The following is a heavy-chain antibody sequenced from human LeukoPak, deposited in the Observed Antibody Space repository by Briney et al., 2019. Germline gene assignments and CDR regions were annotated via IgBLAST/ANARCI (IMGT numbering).Heavy chain of an antibody. CDR1: GFTFSSYE. CDR2: ISSSGSLI. J-gene: IGHJ3*02. Sequence: GGSLRLXCAASGFTFSSYEMNWVREAPGKGLEWVSYISSSGSLIFYADSVRGRFTISRDNARNSLYLQMNSLRAEDTAVYYCAREDEDAFDIWGQGTMVTVSS. CDR3: AREDEDAFDI. V-gene: IGHV3-48*03.